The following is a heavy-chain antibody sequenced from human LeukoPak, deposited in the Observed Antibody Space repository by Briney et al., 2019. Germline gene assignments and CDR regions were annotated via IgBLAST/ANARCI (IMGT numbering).Heavy chain of an antibody. CDR2: ISSSGST. CDR3: ARDTHYYDSSGYYEAAFDI. V-gene: IGHV4-61*02. CDR1: GDSISSGDYY. D-gene: IGHD3-22*01. Sequence: SETLSLTCTVSGDSISSGDYYWSWIRQPAGKGLEWIGRISSSGSTNYNPSLKSRVTISVDTSKNQFSLKLSSVTAADTAVYFCARDTHYYDSSGYYEAAFDIWGQGTMVTVSS. J-gene: IGHJ3*02.